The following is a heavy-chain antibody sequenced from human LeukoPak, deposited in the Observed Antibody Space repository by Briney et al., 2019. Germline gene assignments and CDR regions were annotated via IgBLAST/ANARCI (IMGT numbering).Heavy chain of an antibody. V-gene: IGHV1-69*04. J-gene: IGHJ4*02. Sequence: SVKVSCKASGGTSNSHAISWVRQAPGQGLEWMGRIIPNLGTTNRAQNFQDRVTLTADKSTNTAYMELTSLTSDDTAVYYCAATNDGGGYQWGDFFDFWGQGTLVTVSS. D-gene: IGHD3-22*01. CDR1: GGTSNSHA. CDR3: AATNDGGGYQWGDFFDF. CDR2: IIPNLGTT.